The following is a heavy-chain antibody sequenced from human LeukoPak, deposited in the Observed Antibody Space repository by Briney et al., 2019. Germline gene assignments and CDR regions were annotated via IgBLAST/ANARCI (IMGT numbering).Heavy chain of an antibody. V-gene: IGHV1-2*02. J-gene: IGHJ5*02. CDR3: ARAGHYGSGSYYKYNWFDP. CDR1: GYTFTGYY. Sequence: ASVKVSCKASGYTFTGYYMHWVRQAPGQGLEWMGLINPNSGGTNYAQKFQGRVTMTRDTSISTAYMELSRLRSDDTAVYYCARAGHYGSGSYYKYNWFDPWGQGTLVTVSS. D-gene: IGHD3-10*01. CDR2: INPNSGGT.